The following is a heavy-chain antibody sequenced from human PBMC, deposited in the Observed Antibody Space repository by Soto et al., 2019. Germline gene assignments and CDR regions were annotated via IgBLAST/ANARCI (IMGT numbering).Heavy chain of an antibody. CDR3: ARHTTTTVTTDFGY. CDR2: ISYDGSNK. Sequence: GGSLRLSCAASGFTFSSYAMHGVRQAPGKGLEWVAVISYDGSNKYYADSVKGRFTISRDNSKNTLYLQMNSLRAEDTAVYYCARHTTTTVTTDFGYWGQGTLVTVSS. CDR1: GFTFSSYA. J-gene: IGHJ4*02. D-gene: IGHD4-17*01. V-gene: IGHV3-30-3*01.